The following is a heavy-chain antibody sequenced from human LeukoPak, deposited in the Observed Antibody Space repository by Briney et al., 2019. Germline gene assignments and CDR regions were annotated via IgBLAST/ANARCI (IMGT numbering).Heavy chain of an antibody. CDR1: GFTFSSYG. D-gene: IGHD3-10*01. CDR2: IRYDGSNK. J-gene: IGHJ6*03. V-gene: IGHV3-30*02. CDR3: AREYYGSGSYIYYYYYMDV. Sequence: QPGGSLRLSCAASGFTFSSYGMHWVRQAPGKGLEWVSFIRYDGSNKYYADSVKGRFTISRDNSKNTLYLQMNSLRAEDTAVYYCAREYYGSGSYIYYYYYMDVWGKGTTVTISS.